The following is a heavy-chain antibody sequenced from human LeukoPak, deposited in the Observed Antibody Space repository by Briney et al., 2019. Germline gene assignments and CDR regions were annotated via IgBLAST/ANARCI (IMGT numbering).Heavy chain of an antibody. V-gene: IGHV3-23*01. J-gene: IGHJ4*02. CDR2: ISGSGGST. CDR3: AKVSPMIVVNYYFDY. D-gene: IGHD3-22*01. Sequence: GGSLRLSCAGSGFTFSSYAMSWVRQAPGKGLEWVSAISGSGGSTYYADSVKGRFTISRDNSKNTLYLQMNSLRAEDTAVYYCAKVSPMIVVNYYFDYWGQGTLVTVSS. CDR1: GFTFSSYA.